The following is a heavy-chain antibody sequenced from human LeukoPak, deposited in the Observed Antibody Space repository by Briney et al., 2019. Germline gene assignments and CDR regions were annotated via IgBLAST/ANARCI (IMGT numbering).Heavy chain of an antibody. J-gene: IGHJ4*02. D-gene: IGHD5-24*01. CDR3: ARGLKGDGPAG. V-gene: IGHV1-69*13. CDR2: IIPIFGTA. CDR1: GYTFTSYG. Sequence: SVKVSCKASGYTFTSYGISWVRQAPGQGLEWMGGIIPIFGTANYAQKFQGRVTITADESTSTAYMELSSLRSEDTAVYYCARGLKGDGPAGWGQGTLVTVSS.